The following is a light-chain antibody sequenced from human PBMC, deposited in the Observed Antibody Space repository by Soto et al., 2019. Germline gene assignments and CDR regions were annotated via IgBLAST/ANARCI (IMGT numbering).Light chain of an antibody. CDR2: GAS. V-gene: IGKV3-20*01. CDR1: QSVRSS. CDR3: QQYGRSPPIT. Sequence: EIVLTQSPGTLSLSPGERATLSCRASQSVRSSLAWYQQKPGQAPRLLIYGASSRATGIPDRFSGSGSGTDFTLTISRLEPEDFAVYYCQQYGRSPPITFGQGTRLEIK. J-gene: IGKJ5*01.